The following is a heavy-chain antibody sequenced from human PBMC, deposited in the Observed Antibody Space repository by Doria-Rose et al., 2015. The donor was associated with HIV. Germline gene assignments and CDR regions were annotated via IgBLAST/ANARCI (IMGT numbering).Heavy chain of an antibody. CDR1: GFTFSSHR. CDR2: ISSTSAYI. Sequence: VQLVESGGGLVRPGGSLRLSCATSGFTFSSHRINWVRQAPGRGLEWVSSISSTSAYINYADSVRGRFTISRDNARNSLHLRMDSLRAEDTAIYYCATGVTLDYWGQGTLVTVSS. CDR3: ATGVTLDY. D-gene: IGHD3-10*01. J-gene: IGHJ4*02. V-gene: IGHV3-21*01.